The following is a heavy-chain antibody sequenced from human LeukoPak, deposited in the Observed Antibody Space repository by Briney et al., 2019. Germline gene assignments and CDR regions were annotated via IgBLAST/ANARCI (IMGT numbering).Heavy chain of an antibody. CDR1: GGTFSSYA. D-gene: IGHD3-16*01. J-gene: IGHJ4*02. V-gene: IGHV1-69*13. Sequence: SVKVSCKASGGTFSSYAISWVRQAPGQGLEWMGGIIPILGTANYAQKFQGRVTITADESTSTAYMELSSLRSEDTAVYYCARDKGFGSTGWGIDYWGQGTLVTVSS. CDR3: ARDKGFGSTGWGIDY. CDR2: IIPILGTA.